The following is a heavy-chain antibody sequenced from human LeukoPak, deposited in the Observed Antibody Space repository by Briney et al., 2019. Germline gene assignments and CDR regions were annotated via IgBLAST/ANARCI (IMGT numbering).Heavy chain of an antibody. CDR3: ARDWGYYYDSSGPRNYFDY. CDR2: IYYSGST. Sequence: SETLSLTCTVSGGSISSSSYYWGWIRQPPGKGLEWIGYIYYSGSTNYNPSLKSRVTISVNTSKNQFSLKLSSVTAADTAVYYCARDWGYYYDSSGPRNYFDYWGQGTLVTVSS. J-gene: IGHJ4*02. V-gene: IGHV4-61*01. D-gene: IGHD3-22*01. CDR1: GGSISSSSYY.